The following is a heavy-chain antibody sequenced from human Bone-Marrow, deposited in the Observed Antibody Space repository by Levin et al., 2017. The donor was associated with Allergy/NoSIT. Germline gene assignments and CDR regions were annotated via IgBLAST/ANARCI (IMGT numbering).Heavy chain of an antibody. Sequence: PGGSLRLSCAASGFTFSSYGMHWVRQAPGKGLEWVAVISYDGSNKYYADSVKGRFTISRDNSKNTLYLQMNSLRAEDTAVYYCAKDPEFLEWLPSPGMDVWGKGTTVTVSS. CDR1: GFTFSSYG. V-gene: IGHV3-30*18. D-gene: IGHD3-3*01. J-gene: IGHJ6*04. CDR2: ISYDGSNK. CDR3: AKDPEFLEWLPSPGMDV.